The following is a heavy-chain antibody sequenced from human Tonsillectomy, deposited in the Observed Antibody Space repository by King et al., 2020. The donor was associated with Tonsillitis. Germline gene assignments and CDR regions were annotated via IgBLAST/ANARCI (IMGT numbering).Heavy chain of an antibody. J-gene: IGHJ4*02. Sequence: VQLVESGGGLVQPGGSLRLSCAASGFTFSSYSMNWVRQAPGKGLEWVSYISSSSSTIYYSDSVKGRFTISRDNATNSLFLQMNILRAEDTAVYYCAKDRYLAYWGQGTLVTVSS. CDR3: AKDRYLAY. V-gene: IGHV3-48*01. CDR2: ISSSSSTI. CDR1: GFTFSSYS.